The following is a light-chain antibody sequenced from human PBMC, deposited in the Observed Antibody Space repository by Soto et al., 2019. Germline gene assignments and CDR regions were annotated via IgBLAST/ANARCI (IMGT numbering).Light chain of an antibody. CDR2: GAS. CDR3: QQYNNWPLT. CDR1: QSVSSN. J-gene: IGKJ4*01. Sequence: EIVMTQSPATLSVSPGERATLSCRASQSVSSNLAWYQQKPGQAPRLLIYGASTRATGIPARFSGSGSGTDFNLTISSLQSEHFAVYYCQQYNNWPLTFGGGTKVEIK. V-gene: IGKV3-15*01.